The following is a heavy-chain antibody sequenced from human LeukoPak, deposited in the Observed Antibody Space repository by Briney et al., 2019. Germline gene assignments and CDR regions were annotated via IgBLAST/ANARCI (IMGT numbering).Heavy chain of an antibody. CDR3: ARVVDTHFDY. D-gene: IGHD5-18*01. CDR2: INHSGST. CDR1: GGSFSGYY. Sequence: SETLSLTCAVYGGSFSGYYWSWIRQPPGKGLEWIGEINHSGSTNYNPSLKSRVSISVDSSKNQFSLKVSSVTAADTAVYYCARVVDTHFDYWGQGTLVTVSS. V-gene: IGHV4-34*01. J-gene: IGHJ4*02.